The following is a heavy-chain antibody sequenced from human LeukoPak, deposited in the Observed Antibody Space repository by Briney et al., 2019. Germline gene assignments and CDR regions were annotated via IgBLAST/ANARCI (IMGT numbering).Heavy chain of an antibody. CDR2: INPNSGGT. V-gene: IGHV1-2*02. CDR3: AGVLTPYYYYMDV. J-gene: IGHJ6*03. Sequence: GASVKVSCKASGYTFTGYYMHWVRQAPGQGLEWMGWINPNSGGTNYAQKFQGRVTMTRDTSISTAYMELSRLRSDDTAVYYCAGVLTPYYYYMDVWGKGTTVTVSS. D-gene: IGHD2-15*01. CDR1: GYTFTGYY.